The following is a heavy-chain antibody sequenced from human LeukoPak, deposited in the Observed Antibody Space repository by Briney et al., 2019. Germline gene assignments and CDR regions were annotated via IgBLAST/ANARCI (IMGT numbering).Heavy chain of an antibody. V-gene: IGHV4-39*01. CDR1: GDSISNSDYY. Sequence: SETLSLTCTVSGDSISNSDYYWGWIRQPPGKGLEWIALINYSGRTFYNPSLRSRVTISVDMSKNQFSLNLNSETAADTAVYYCARRRKDLNWFDPWGQGTLVTVSS. J-gene: IGHJ5*02. CDR2: INYSGRT. CDR3: ARRRKDLNWFDP.